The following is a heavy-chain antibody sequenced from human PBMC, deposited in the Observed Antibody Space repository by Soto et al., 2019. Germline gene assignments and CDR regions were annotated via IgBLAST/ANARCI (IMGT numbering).Heavy chain of an antibody. V-gene: IGHV4-59*08. Sequence: QVHLQQSGPGLVKPSETLSLTCTVSSGPSSSHNWGWIRQSPGRGLEWIGYVYNTGGTSYNPSLMSRATISPDTSANRTSLMRSSVTAAATGIYCCVAQGIGNLHGLVDVWGQGSTVSASS. J-gene: IGHJ6*02. CDR3: VAQGIGNLHGLVDV. D-gene: IGHD6-6*01. CDR1: SGPSSSHN. CDR2: VYNTGGT.